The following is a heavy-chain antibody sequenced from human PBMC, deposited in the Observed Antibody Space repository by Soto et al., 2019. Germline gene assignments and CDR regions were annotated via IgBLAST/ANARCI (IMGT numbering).Heavy chain of an antibody. V-gene: IGHV4-59*12. D-gene: IGHD3-16*01. CDR3: ARDRVMLTFGGASEEWGIDP. CDR1: GGSISSYY. CDR2: IYYSGST. J-gene: IGHJ5*02. Sequence: SETLSLTCTVSGGSISSYYWSWIRQPPGKGLEWIGYIYYSGSTNYNPSLKSRVTISVDTSKNQFSLKLNSVTAADTAVYYCARDRVMLTFGGASEEWGIDPWGQGTLVTVSS.